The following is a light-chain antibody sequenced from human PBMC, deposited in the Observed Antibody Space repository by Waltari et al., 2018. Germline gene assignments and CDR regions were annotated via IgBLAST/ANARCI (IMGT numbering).Light chain of an antibody. Sequence: DIQLTKSPSSLSASVGDRVTITCRASQGISSYLAWYQQKPGKAPKLLIYKASSLQSGVPSRFSGSGSGTEFTLTISSLQPEDFAVYYCQQRNSYPWTFGQGTKVEIK. J-gene: IGKJ1*01. V-gene: IGKV1-9*01. CDR3: QQRNSYPWT. CDR1: QGISSY. CDR2: KAS.